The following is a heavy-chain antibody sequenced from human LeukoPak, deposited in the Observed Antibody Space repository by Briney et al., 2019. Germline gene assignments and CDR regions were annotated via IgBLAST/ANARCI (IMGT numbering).Heavy chain of an antibody. J-gene: IGHJ5*02. Sequence: PGGSLRLSCAASGFTFSSYEMNWVRQAPGKGLEWVSYISSSGSTIYYADSVKGRFTISRDNSKNTLYLQMNSLRAEDTAVYYCANMASSGNLWGQGTLVTVSS. D-gene: IGHD1-26*01. V-gene: IGHV3-48*03. CDR1: GFTFSSYE. CDR2: ISSSGSTI. CDR3: ANMASSGNL.